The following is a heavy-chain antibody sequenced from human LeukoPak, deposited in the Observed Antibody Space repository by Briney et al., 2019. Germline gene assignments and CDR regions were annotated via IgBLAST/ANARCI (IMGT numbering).Heavy chain of an antibody. J-gene: IGHJ4*02. Sequence: GASVKVSCKASGYTFTGYYMHWVRQAPGQGLEWMGWIKPNSAGTRYAQKFQGRFTMTRDTSINTAYMELSWLTSDDTAVYYCVGEGNNKAFDSWDQGTLVIVSS. V-gene: IGHV1-2*02. D-gene: IGHD1/OR15-1a*01. CDR1: GYTFTGYY. CDR2: IKPNSAGT. CDR3: VGEGNNKAFDS.